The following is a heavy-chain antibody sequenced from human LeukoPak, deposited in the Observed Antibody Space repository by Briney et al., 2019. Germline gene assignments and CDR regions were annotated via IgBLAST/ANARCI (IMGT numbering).Heavy chain of an antibody. CDR3: ARGSYVYSYGHARDYYYGMDV. CDR1: GYTFTGYY. V-gene: IGHV1-2*02. Sequence: APVKVSCKASGYTFTGYYMHWVRQAPGQGLEWMGWINPNSGGTNYAQKFQGRVTMTRDTSISTAYMELSRLRSDDTAVYYCARGSYVYSYGHARDYYYGMDVWGQGTTVTVSS. J-gene: IGHJ6*02. D-gene: IGHD5-18*01. CDR2: INPNSGGT.